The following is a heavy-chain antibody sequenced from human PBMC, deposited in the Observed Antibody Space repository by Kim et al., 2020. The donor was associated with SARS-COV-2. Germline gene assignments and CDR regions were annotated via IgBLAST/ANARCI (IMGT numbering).Heavy chain of an antibody. CDR3: ARDGTPGFYYYYGMDV. CDR2: IYSGGST. V-gene: IGHV3-53*01. J-gene: IGHJ6*02. Sequence: GGSLRLSCAASGFTVSSNYMSWVRQAPGKGLEWVSVIYSGGSTYYADSVKGRFTISRDNSKNTLYLQMNSLRAEDTAVYYCARDGTPGFYYYYGMDVWGQGTTVTVSS. CDR1: GFTVSSNY. D-gene: IGHD1-26*01.